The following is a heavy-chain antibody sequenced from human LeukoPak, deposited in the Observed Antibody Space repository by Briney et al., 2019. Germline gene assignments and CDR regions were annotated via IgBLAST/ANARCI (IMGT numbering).Heavy chain of an antibody. CDR1: DGSISSYY. V-gene: IGHV4-59*08. Sequence: SETLSLTCTVSDGSISSYYWSWIRQPPGKGLEWIGYIYYSGSTNYNPSLKSRVTISVDTSKNHFSLKLSSVTAADTAVYYCARAYDSSGYRGAFDIWGQGTMVTVSS. D-gene: IGHD3-22*01. J-gene: IGHJ3*02. CDR3: ARAYDSSGYRGAFDI. CDR2: IYYSGST.